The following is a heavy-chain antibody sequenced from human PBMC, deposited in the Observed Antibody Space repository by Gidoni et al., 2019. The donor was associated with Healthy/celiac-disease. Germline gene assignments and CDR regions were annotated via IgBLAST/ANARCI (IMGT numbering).Heavy chain of an antibody. J-gene: IGHJ4*02. D-gene: IGHD3-22*01. CDR2: IYSGGRT. Sequence: EVQLVESGGGLVPPGGSLRLSCAASGFTVSSNSMSWVRQAPGKGLEWVSVIYSGGRTYYADSVKGRFTISRDNSKNTLYLQMNSLRAEDTAVYYCARALSLTYYYDSSGFDYWGQGTLVTVSS. CDR3: ARALSLTYYYDSSGFDY. V-gene: IGHV3-66*01. CDR1: GFTVSSNS.